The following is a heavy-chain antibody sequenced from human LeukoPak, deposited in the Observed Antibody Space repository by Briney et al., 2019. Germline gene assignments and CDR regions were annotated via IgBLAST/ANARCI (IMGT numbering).Heavy chain of an antibody. CDR3: ARDAPIAAAGTESAFDI. CDR1: GYTFTSYD. Sequence: SVKVSCKASGYTFTSYDMHWVRQAPGQGLEWMGGIIPIFGTANYAQKFQGRVTITADESTSTAYMELSSLRSEDTAVYYCARDAPIAAAGTESAFDIWGQGTMVTVSS. D-gene: IGHD6-13*01. CDR2: IIPIFGTA. V-gene: IGHV1-69*13. J-gene: IGHJ3*02.